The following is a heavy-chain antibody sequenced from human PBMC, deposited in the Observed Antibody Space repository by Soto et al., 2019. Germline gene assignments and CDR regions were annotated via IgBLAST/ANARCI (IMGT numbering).Heavy chain of an antibody. Sequence: QVQLVQSGAEVKKPGASVKVSCKASGYIFTSHDINWLRQATGQGLEWMGWMNPNRGLTGYAQKFQGRVTMTRNTSISTAFLELSSLRFEYTAVYYCARGAFWVTKYGIDVWGQGPTVTVSS. V-gene: IGHV1-8*01. CDR2: MNPNRGLT. J-gene: IGHJ6*02. CDR1: GYIFTSHD. CDR3: ARGAFWVTKYGIDV. D-gene: IGHD4-17*01.